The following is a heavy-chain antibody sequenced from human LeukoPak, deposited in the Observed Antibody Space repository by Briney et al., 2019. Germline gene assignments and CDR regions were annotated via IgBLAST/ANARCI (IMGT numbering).Heavy chain of an antibody. J-gene: IGHJ4*02. Sequence: SGGSLRLSCAASGFTFSNYAMGWVRQAPGKGLEWVSSIRGTVDNTHYADAVKGRFTISRDISKNTLYLQMNSPRAEDTARYYCAKASTRDTGYYFDSWGQGTLVTVSS. CDR1: GFTFSNYA. D-gene: IGHD3-9*01. CDR2: IRGTVDNT. V-gene: IGHV3-23*01. CDR3: AKASTRDTGYYFDS.